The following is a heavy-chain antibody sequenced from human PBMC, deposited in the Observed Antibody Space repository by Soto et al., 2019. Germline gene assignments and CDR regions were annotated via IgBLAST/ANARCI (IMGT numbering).Heavy chain of an antibody. CDR2: IIPILGIA. Sequence: QVQLVQSGAEVKKPGSSVKVSCKASGGTFSSYTISWVRQAPGQGHEWMGRIIPILGIANYAQKFQGRVTITAAKSTSTAYMELSSLRSEDTAVYYCAREEYYYGSGAFFDYWGQGTLVTVSS. D-gene: IGHD3-10*01. V-gene: IGHV1-69*08. CDR3: AREEYYYGSGAFFDY. J-gene: IGHJ4*02. CDR1: GGTFSSYT.